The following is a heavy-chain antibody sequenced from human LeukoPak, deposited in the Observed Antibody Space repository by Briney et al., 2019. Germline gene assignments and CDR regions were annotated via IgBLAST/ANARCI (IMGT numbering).Heavy chain of an antibody. Sequence: GRSLRLSCAASGFTFSSYGMHWVRQAPGKGLEWVAVISYDGSNKYYADSVKGRFTISRDNSKNTLYLQMNSLRAEDTAVYYCAKGTDEYYYDSSGYFHWGQGTLVTVSS. CDR2: ISYDGSNK. CDR1: GFTFSSYG. CDR3: AKGTDEYYYDSSGYFH. J-gene: IGHJ4*02. D-gene: IGHD3-22*01. V-gene: IGHV3-30*18.